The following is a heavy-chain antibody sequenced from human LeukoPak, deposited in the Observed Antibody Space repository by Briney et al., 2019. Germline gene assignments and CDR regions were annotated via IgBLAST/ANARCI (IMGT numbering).Heavy chain of an antibody. CDR1: GYSFTGYW. D-gene: IGHD3-22*01. CDR2: IYPGDSDT. V-gene: IGHV5-51*01. Sequence: NLGESLKIYCKGSGYSFTGYWIGWVRQMPGKGLEWMGIIYPGDSDTRYSPSFQGQVTISADKSISTAYLQWSSLKASDTAMYYCARLDSSGYYYYGMDVWGQGTTVTVSS. J-gene: IGHJ6*02. CDR3: ARLDSSGYYYYGMDV.